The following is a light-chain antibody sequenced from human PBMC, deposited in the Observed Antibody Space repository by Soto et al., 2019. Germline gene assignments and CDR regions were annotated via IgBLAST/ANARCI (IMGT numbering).Light chain of an antibody. Sequence: DIVMTQSPLSLPVTPGEPASISCRSSQSLLHSNGYNYLDWYLQKPGQSPQLLIYLGSNRASGVPDRFSGSGSGTDFTLKISRVEAEDVGVYYCMQALQTPRTFGPGTKVD. V-gene: IGKV2-28*01. CDR1: QSLLHSNGYNY. CDR2: LGS. J-gene: IGKJ3*01. CDR3: MQALQTPRT.